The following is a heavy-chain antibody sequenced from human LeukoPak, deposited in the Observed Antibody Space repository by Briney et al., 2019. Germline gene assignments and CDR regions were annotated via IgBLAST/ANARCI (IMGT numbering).Heavy chain of an antibody. CDR3: ATGASYSGYANEGLFDY. V-gene: IGHV1-24*01. Sequence: ASVKVSCKVSGYTLTELSMHWVRQAPGKGREGMGGFDPEDGETIYAQKFQGRVTMTEDTSTDTAYMELSRLRSEDTAVYYCATGASYSGYANEGLFDYWGQGTLVTVSS. CDR1: GYTLTELS. J-gene: IGHJ4*02. D-gene: IGHD5-12*01. CDR2: FDPEDGET.